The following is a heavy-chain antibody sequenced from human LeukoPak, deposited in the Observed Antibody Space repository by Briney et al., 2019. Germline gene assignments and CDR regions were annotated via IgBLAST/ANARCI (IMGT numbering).Heavy chain of an antibody. CDR2: VTYDGGNT. Sequence: GGSLRLSCAASGFTFNNYAMHWVRQAPGKGLEWVSVVTYDGGNTFYTDSVKGRFAISRDASTNTLYLQMTSLRAEDTAVYYCATIKRKTSDYGMDVWGQGTTVTVSS. CDR1: GFTFNNYA. CDR3: ATIKRKTSDYGMDV. D-gene: IGHD1-14*01. J-gene: IGHJ6*02. V-gene: IGHV3-30*09.